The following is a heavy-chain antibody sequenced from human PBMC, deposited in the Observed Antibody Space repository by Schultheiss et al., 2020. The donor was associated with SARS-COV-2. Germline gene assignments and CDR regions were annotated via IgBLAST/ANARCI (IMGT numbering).Heavy chain of an antibody. J-gene: IGHJ4*02. V-gene: IGHV3-23*01. CDR1: GFTFSSYA. CDR3: ARGPDIVVVVAATPTVDY. D-gene: IGHD2-15*01. Sequence: GESLKISCSASGFTFSSYAMHWVRQAPGKGLEWVSAISGSGGSTYYADSVKGRFTISRDNSKNTLYLQMNSLRAEDTAVYYCARGPDIVVVVAATPTVDYWGQGTLVTVSS. CDR2: ISGSGGST.